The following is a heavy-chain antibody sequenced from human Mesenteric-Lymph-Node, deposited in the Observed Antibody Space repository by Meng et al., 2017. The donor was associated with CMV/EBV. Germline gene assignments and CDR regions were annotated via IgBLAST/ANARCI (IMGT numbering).Heavy chain of an antibody. Sequence: ETLSLTCAVSGFTFSNYAMSWVRQAPGKGLEWVSAISGSGHSTYYADSVKGRFTISRDNSKNTLYLQMNSLRAEDTAVYYCAREGRGYDFVLRTWGYFQHWGQGTLVTVSS. CDR1: GFTFSNYA. CDR2: ISGSGHST. D-gene: IGHD5-12*01. CDR3: AREGRGYDFVLRTWGYFQH. V-gene: IGHV3-23*01. J-gene: IGHJ1*01.